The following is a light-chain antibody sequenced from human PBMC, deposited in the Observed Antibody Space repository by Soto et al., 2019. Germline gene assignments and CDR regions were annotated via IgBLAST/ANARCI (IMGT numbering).Light chain of an antibody. J-gene: IGKJ1*01. CDR3: QKYNSAMWT. CDR2: GAS. V-gene: IGKV1-27*01. Sequence: DIQMTQSPPSLSASLGDRVTISCRASLGIANYVLWYQQRPGKVPKLLIYGASSLLSGVPSRFSGSGSGTDFTLTISSLQPEDVGTYYCQKYNSAMWTFGQGTKVDI. CDR1: LGIANY.